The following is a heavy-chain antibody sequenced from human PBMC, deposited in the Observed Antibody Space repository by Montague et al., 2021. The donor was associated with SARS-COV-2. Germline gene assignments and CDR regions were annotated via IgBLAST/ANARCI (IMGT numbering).Heavy chain of an antibody. V-gene: IGHV4-34*01. Sequence: SDTLSLTRALYGGSFSGYYWSWIRQPPGKGLEWIGEINHSGSTNYNPSLKSRVTISVDTSKNQFSLKLSSVTAADTAVYYCARGSRQWLVRPPHYYYFDYWGQGTLVTVSS. CDR3: ARGSRQWLVRPPHYYYFDY. J-gene: IGHJ4*02. CDR1: GGSFSGYY. D-gene: IGHD6-19*01. CDR2: INHSGST.